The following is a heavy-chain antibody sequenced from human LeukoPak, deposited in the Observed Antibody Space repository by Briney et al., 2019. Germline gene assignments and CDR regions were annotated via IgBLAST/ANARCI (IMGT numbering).Heavy chain of an antibody. CDR3: ASLSSGWSDDAFDI. CDR2: ISWNSGSI. V-gene: IGHV3-9*01. D-gene: IGHD6-19*01. Sequence: GRSLRLSCAASGFTFDDYAMHWVRQAPGKGLEWVSGISWNSGSIGYADSVKGRFTISRDNAKNSLYLQMNSLRAEDTALYYCASLSSGWSDDAFDIWGQGTMVTVSS. J-gene: IGHJ3*02. CDR1: GFTFDDYA.